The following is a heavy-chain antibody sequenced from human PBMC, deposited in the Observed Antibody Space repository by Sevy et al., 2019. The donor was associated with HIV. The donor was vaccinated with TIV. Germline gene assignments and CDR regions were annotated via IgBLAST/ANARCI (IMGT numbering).Heavy chain of an antibody. J-gene: IGHJ4*02. V-gene: IGHV3-33*06. CDR2: IWYDGSNK. CDR3: AKDFYYYGSGSYYNHLLGYFDY. CDR1: GFTFSSYR. D-gene: IGHD3-10*01. Sequence: GGSLRLSCAASGFTFSSYRMHWVRQAPGKGLEWVAVIWYDGSNKYYADSVKGRFTISRDNSKNTLYLQMNSLRAEDTAVYYCAKDFYYYGSGSYYNHLLGYFDYWGQGTLVTVSS.